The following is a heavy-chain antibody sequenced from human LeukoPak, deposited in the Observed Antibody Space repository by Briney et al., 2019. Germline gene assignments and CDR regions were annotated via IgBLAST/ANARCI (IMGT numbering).Heavy chain of an antibody. V-gene: IGHV3-23*01. D-gene: IGHD3-10*01. J-gene: IGHJ1*01. Sequence: PGGSLRLSCAASGFTFSSYAMSWVRQAPGKGLEWVSAISGSGGSTYYADSVKGRFTISRDNSKNTLYLQMNSLRAEDTAVYYCARDPTYYYGSGSYYREPEYFQHWGQGTLVTVSS. CDR1: GFTFSSYA. CDR3: ARDPTYYYGSGSYYREPEYFQH. CDR2: ISGSGGST.